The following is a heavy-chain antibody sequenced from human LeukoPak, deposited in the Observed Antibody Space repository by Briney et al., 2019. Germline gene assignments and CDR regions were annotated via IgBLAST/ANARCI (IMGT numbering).Heavy chain of an antibody. Sequence: GCSLPLSCPASGFTLSSFVMSWLRQAPGKGLEWVSAISGSGCSTYYADSVKGRFTISRDNSKNTLYLQMNSLRADDTAVYYCAKEPPYFYGSGSYSHYFDYWGQGTLVTASS. D-gene: IGHD3-10*01. J-gene: IGHJ4*02. V-gene: IGHV3-23*01. CDR2: ISGSGCST. CDR3: AKEPPYFYGSGSYSHYFDY. CDR1: GFTLSSFV.